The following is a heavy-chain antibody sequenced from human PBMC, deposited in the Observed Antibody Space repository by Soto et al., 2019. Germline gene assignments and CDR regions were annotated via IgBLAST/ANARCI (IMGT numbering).Heavy chain of an antibody. D-gene: IGHD5-18*01. V-gene: IGHV2-5*02. CDR3: VNSRTGGYSLQSYSGHYYSGMNL. CDR1: GFSLSTGGMG. Sequence: QITLKESCPTLVKPTQTLTLTCTFSGFSLSTGGMGVGWIRQPPGKALEWLALIYWDGDRRYSPSLMNRLTIANHTLLPQVLLTITIIHNFDTDTYSCVNSRTGGYSLQSYSGHYYSGMNLWWKETT. CDR2: IYWDGDR. J-gene: IGHJ6*01.